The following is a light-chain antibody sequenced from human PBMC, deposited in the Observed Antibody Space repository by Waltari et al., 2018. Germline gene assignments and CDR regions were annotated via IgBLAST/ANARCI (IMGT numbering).Light chain of an antibody. CDR3: QAWDSSTYVV. CDR2: QDR. CDR1: NLGDQS. J-gene: IGLJ2*01. V-gene: IGLV3-1*01. Sequence: SYELTQPPSVSVSPGQTASITCSGDNLGDQSACWYQQKPGQSPVVVIYQDRKRPSGIPERFSGSRSGNTATLTISGTQAMDEADYYCQAWDSSTYVVFGGGTKLTVL.